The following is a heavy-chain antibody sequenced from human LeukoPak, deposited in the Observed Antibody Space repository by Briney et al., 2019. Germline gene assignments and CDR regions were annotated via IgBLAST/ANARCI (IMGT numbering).Heavy chain of an antibody. D-gene: IGHD3-16*01. Sequence: PSETLSLTCTVSGGSISSSSYYWGWIRQPPGKGLEWIGEINHSGSTNYNPSLKSRVTISVDTSKNQFSLKLSSVTAADTAVYYCARGPTYYFDYWGQGTLVTVSS. V-gene: IGHV4-39*07. J-gene: IGHJ4*02. CDR2: INHSGST. CDR3: ARGPTYYFDY. CDR1: GGSISSSSYY.